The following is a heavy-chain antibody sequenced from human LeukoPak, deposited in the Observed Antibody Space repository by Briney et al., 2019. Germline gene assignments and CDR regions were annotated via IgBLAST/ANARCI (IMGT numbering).Heavy chain of an antibody. D-gene: IGHD2/OR15-2a*01. V-gene: IGHV3-21*06. Sequence: GGSLRLSCAASGLTFSSYSMNWVRQAPGKGLEWVSSISSSSSYIYYADSVKGRFTISRDNAKNTVHLQMNSLRVDDTAVYYCARDGQGPISLDYWGQGTPVTVSS. CDR3: ARDGQGPISLDY. J-gene: IGHJ4*02. CDR1: GLTFSSYS. CDR2: ISSSSSYI.